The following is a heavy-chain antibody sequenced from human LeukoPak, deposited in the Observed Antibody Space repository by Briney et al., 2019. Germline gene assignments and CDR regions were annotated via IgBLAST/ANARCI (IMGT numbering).Heavy chain of an antibody. Sequence: GGSLRLSCAASGFTFSSYSMNWVRQAPGKGLEWVSSISSSSSYIYYADSVKGRFTISRDNAKNSLYLQMNSLRAEDTAVYYCARDQWLVHLEGVDYYYGMDVWGQGTTVTVSS. J-gene: IGHJ6*02. CDR1: GFTFSSYS. CDR3: ARDQWLVHLEGVDYYYGMDV. V-gene: IGHV3-21*01. CDR2: ISSSSSYI. D-gene: IGHD6-19*01.